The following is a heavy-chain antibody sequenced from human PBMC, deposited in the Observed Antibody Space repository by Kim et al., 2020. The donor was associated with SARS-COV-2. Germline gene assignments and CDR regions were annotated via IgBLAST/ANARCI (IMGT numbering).Heavy chain of an antibody. CDR3: LKYGDP. V-gene: IGHV3-74*01. CDR1: GFNFGSLW. D-gene: IGHD4-17*01. Sequence: GGSLRLSCEASGFNFGSLWMDWVRQAPGEGLVWVSRISDNSVTTLYADSVKGRFTISRYNAKTALYLQMNSLRTEDTAVYYCLKYGDPWGQGTTVTVSS. J-gene: IGHJ6*02. CDR2: ISDNSVTT.